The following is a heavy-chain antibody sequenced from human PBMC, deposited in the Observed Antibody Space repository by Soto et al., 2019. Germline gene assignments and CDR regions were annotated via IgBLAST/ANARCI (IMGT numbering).Heavy chain of an antibody. D-gene: IGHD5-12*01. CDR2: VKSKTDGGTI. Sequence: EVQLVESGGGLVKPGGSLRLSCAASGFTFSNAWMTWVRQAPGKGLEWVGRVKSKTDGGTIDYAAPVKDRFTISRDNSNSTMYLQMHSLKTEDTAVYYCIGTYSGSSMRFDYWGQGTLVTVSS. CDR1: GFTFSNAW. J-gene: IGHJ4*02. V-gene: IGHV3-15*01. CDR3: IGTYSGSSMRFDY.